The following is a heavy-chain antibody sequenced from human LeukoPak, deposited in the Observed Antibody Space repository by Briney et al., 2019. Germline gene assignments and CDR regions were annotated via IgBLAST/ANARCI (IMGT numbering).Heavy chain of an antibody. V-gene: IGHV4-39*01. D-gene: IGHD3-10*01. CDR3: ASVRRGFGEFSKYYSYYYMDV. CDR2: IYYSGNA. J-gene: IGHJ6*03. CDR1: GGSISSSTYY. Sequence: SETLSLTCTVSGGSISSSTYYWGWIRQPPGKGLEWIGNIYYSGNAYHNPSLKSRVTISVGTSKNQFSLRLSSVTAADTAVYYCASVRRGFGEFSKYYSYYYMDVWGKGTTVTISS.